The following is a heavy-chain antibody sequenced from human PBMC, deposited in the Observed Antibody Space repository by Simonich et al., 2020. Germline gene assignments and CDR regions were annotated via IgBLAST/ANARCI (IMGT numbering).Heavy chain of an antibody. CDR1: GYTFTGYY. CDR2: NNPNSGGT. Sequence: QVQLVQSGAEVKKPGASVKVSCKASGYTFTGYYMHWVQPAPGQGLGGSGRNNPNSGGTNDAQKLQGRVTMTRDTYISTAYMELSRLRSDDTAVYYCARELKGVPVGWGSQIDIWGQGTMVTVSS. CDR3: ARELKGVPVGWGSQIDI. V-gene: IGHV1-2*06. J-gene: IGHJ3*02. D-gene: IGHD6-19*01.